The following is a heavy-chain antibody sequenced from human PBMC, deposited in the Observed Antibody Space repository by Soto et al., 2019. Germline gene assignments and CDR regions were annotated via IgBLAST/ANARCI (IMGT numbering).Heavy chain of an antibody. CDR2: ISSSGSTI. J-gene: IGHJ3*02. CDR1: GFTFSDYY. CDR3: ARDLVWFGEFLDAFDI. Sequence: PGGSLRLSCAASGFTFSDYYMSWIRQAPGKGLEWVSYISSSGSTIYYADSVKGRFTISRDNAKNSLYLQINSLRAEDTAVYYCARDLVWFGEFLDAFDIWGQGTMVTVSS. V-gene: IGHV3-11*01. D-gene: IGHD3-10*01.